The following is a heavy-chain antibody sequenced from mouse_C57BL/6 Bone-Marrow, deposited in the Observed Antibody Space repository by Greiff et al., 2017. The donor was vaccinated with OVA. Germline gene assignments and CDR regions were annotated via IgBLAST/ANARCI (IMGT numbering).Heavy chain of an antibody. Sequence: QVQLQQSGAELVRPGASVTLSCKASGYTFTDYEMHWVKQTPVHGLEWIGAIDPETGGTAYTQKFKGKAILTADKSSSTAYMELRSLTSEDSAVYYCTRSYSNYGDVDYWGQGTTLTVSS. V-gene: IGHV1-15*01. D-gene: IGHD2-5*01. CDR3: TRSYSNYGDVDY. CDR1: GYTFTDYE. J-gene: IGHJ2*01. CDR2: IDPETGGT.